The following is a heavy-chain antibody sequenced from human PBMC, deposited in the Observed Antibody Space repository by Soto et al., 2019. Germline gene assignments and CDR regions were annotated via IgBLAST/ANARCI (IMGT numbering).Heavy chain of an antibody. CDR1: GGTFSTFG. J-gene: IGHJ4*02. CDR3: AKSAPMDAGDKYYYDF. D-gene: IGHD4-17*01. V-gene: IGHV1-69*13. CDR2: IIPFFGTA. Sequence: SVKVSCKASGGTFSTFGISWVRQAPGQGLEWMGGIIPFFGTARYSQKFEDRITITADESTNTVYMDLRSLTSEDTAIYYCAKSAPMDAGDKYYYDFWGQGALVTV.